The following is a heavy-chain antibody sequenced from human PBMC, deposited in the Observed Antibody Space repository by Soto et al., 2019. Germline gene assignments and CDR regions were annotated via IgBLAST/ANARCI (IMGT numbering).Heavy chain of an antibody. CDR1: GYTFINYD. CDR3: ARMASSGKLNWFDP. J-gene: IGHJ5*02. Sequence: GASVKVSCKASGYTFINYDISWVRQSTGQGLEWMGWMNPGSGKTGYANKFQGRVTMTRDASTSTANLELSSLTSEDTAVYYCARMASSGKLNWFDPWGQGTLVTVSS. V-gene: IGHV1-8*02. CDR2: MNPGSGKT.